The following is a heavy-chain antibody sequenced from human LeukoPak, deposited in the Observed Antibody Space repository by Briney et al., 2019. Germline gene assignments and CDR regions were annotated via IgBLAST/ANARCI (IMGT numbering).Heavy chain of an antibody. D-gene: IGHD6-19*01. Sequence: ASVKVSCKASGGTFSSYAISWVRQAPGQGLEWMGGIIPIFGTANYAQKFQGRVTITADESTSTAYMELSSLGSEDTAVYYCARALAVAGPFDPWGQGTLVTVSS. V-gene: IGHV1-69*13. CDR1: GGTFSSYA. CDR2: IIPIFGTA. J-gene: IGHJ5*02. CDR3: ARALAVAGPFDP.